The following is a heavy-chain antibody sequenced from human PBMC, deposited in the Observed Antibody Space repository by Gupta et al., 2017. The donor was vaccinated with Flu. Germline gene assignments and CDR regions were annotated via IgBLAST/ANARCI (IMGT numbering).Heavy chain of an antibody. D-gene: IGHD6-13*01. CDR2: IYPGDSDT. CDR3: ARYPAAAGSILYFDL. V-gene: IGHV5-51*03. J-gene: IGHJ2*01. CDR1: GYKFPNSW. Sequence: EVQPVQSGAEVTKPGESLKISCKGSGYKFPNSWNGSVRQMPGKGLEWLGIIYPGDSDTRYRPSFQGQVTISAYKSISTAYLQWSSLNASDTAMDYCARYPAAAGSILYFDLWGRGTLVTVAS.